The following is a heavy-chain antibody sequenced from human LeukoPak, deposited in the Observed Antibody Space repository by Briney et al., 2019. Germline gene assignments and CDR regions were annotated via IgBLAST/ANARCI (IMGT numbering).Heavy chain of an antibody. Sequence: GGSLRLSCAASGFTFSNAWMSWVRQAPGKGLEWVGRIKSKTDGGTTDYAAPVKGRFTISRDDSKNTLYLQMNSLKTEDTAVYYCTTRAIVSRLPDYWGQGTLVTVSS. CDR2: IKSKTDGGTT. CDR1: GFTFSNAW. CDR3: TTRAIVSRLPDY. D-gene: IGHD3-16*02. V-gene: IGHV3-15*01. J-gene: IGHJ4*02.